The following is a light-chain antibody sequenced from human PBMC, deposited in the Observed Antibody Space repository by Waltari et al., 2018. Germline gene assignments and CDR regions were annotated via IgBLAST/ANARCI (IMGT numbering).Light chain of an antibody. CDR1: IRDVGSFQY. Sequence: QSALTQPASVSGSPGQSITISCTGTIRDVGSFQYVSLYQPPPGKAPKLMIYEATNRPPGISNRFSGSKSGNTASLTISGLQAEDEADYYCSSYTRSSTWVFGGGTKLTVL. CDR3: SSYTRSSTWV. J-gene: IGLJ2*01. CDR2: EAT. V-gene: IGLV2-14*01.